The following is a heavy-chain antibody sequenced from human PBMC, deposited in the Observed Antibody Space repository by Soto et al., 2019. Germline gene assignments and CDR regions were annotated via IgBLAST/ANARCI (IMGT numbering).Heavy chain of an antibody. J-gene: IGHJ6*02. V-gene: IGHV1-2*04. Sequence: ASVKVSCKASGYTFTDYYLYWVRQAPGQGLEWMGWINLNSGGTQYAQNFQGWVTMTRDTSITTAYMEVSRLRSDDAAVYYCARDSGGAIVVIPAAYGMDVWGQGTTVTVSS. CDR1: GYTFTDYY. CDR3: ARDSGGAIVVIPAAYGMDV. D-gene: IGHD2-2*01. CDR2: INLNSGGT.